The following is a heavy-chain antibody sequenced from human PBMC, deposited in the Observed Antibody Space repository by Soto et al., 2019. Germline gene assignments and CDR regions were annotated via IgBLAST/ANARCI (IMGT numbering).Heavy chain of an antibody. CDR2: IYPGDSDT. V-gene: IGHV5-51*01. Sequence: PGESLKISCRGAGYSFTSYWSGWVRQIPGKGLEWMGIIYPGDSDTRYSPSFQGQVTISADKSISTAYLQWSSLKASDTAMYYCARQVLDFWSGSTDWFDPWGQGTLVTVSS. D-gene: IGHD3-3*01. CDR3: ARQVLDFWSGSTDWFDP. CDR1: GYSFTSYW. J-gene: IGHJ5*02.